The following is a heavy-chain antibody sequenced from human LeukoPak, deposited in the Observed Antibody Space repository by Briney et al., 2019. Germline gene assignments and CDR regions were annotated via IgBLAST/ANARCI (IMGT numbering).Heavy chain of an antibody. CDR3: AKDGGATVTGSIDY. Sequence: GGSLRLSCAASGFTFNNYAMHWARRAPGKGLEWVAVTPADGGSTFYAKSVKGRFTISRDNSENTLYLQMNSLRPEDTALYYCAKDGGATVTGSIDYWGQGTLVTVSS. CDR1: GFTFNNYA. V-gene: IGHV3-30-3*01. J-gene: IGHJ4*02. D-gene: IGHD3-9*01. CDR2: TPADGGST.